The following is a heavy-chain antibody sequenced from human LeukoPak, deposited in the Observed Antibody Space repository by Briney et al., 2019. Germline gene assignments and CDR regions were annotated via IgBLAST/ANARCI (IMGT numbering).Heavy chain of an antibody. CDR2: ISSSSSYI. Sequence: PGGSLRLSCAASGFTFSSYSMNWVRQAPGKGLEWVSSISSSSSYIYYADSVKGRFTISRDNAKNSLYLQMNSLRAEDTAVYYCARDLSGYNPRGLFDYWGQGTLVTVSS. CDR1: GFTFSSYS. D-gene: IGHD5-24*01. CDR3: ARDLSGYNPRGLFDY. V-gene: IGHV3-21*01. J-gene: IGHJ4*02.